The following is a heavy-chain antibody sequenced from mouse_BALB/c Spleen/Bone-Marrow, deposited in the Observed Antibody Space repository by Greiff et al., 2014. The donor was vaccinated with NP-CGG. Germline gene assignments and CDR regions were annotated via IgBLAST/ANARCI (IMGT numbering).Heavy chain of an antibody. CDR3: AGTYYGNPFAY. D-gene: IGHD2-10*01. J-gene: IGHJ3*01. V-gene: IGHV5-12*02. CDR2: ISNGGGST. CDR1: GFTFSDYY. Sequence: DVHLVESGGVLVQPGGSLKLSCATSGFTFSDYYMYWVRQTPEKRLEWVAYISNGGGSTYYPDTVEGRFTISRDNAKNTLYLQMSRLKSEDTAMYYCAGTYYGNPFAYWGQGTLVTVSA.